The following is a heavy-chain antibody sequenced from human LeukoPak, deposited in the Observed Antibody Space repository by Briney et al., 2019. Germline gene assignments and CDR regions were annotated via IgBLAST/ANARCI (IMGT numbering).Heavy chain of an antibody. CDR3: AKLSGWTGWFFDY. CDR1: GFTFSSYA. D-gene: IGHD6-19*01. Sequence: PGGSLRLSCAASGFTFSSYAISWVRQAPGKGLEWVSAISKSGDSTYYADSVKGRFTISRDNSKNTIYLQTNSLRVEDTAVYYCAKLSGWTGWFFDYWSQGTVVTVSS. V-gene: IGHV3-23*01. CDR2: ISKSGDST. J-gene: IGHJ4*02.